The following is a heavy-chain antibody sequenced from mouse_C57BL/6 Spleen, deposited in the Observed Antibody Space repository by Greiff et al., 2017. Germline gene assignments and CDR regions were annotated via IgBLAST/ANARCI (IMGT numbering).Heavy chain of an antibody. CDR1: GYSFTGYY. Sequence: EVQLVESGPELVKPGASVKISCKASGYSFTGYYVHWVKQSHGNILDWIGYIYPYNGVSSYNQKFKGKATLTVDKSSSTAYMELRSLTSEDSAVYCCAGGYDEQFADWGQGTLVTVSA. V-gene: IGHV1-31*01. D-gene: IGHD2-2*01. CDR2: IYPYNGVS. CDR3: AGGYDEQFAD. J-gene: IGHJ3*01.